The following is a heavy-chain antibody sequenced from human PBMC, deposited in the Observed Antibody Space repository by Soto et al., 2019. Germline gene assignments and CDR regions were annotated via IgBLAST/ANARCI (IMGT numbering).Heavy chain of an antibody. CDR3: ARRRFLENGMDV. CDR1: GCKFTSYW. Sequence: GESLKISYKGSGCKFTSYWIGWARQMTGKGLEWMGIIYPGDSDTRYSPSFQGQVTISADKSITTAYLQWSSLKASDTAMYYCARRRFLENGMDVWGQGTTVTVPS. V-gene: IGHV5-51*01. J-gene: IGHJ6*02. D-gene: IGHD3-3*01. CDR2: IYPGDSDT.